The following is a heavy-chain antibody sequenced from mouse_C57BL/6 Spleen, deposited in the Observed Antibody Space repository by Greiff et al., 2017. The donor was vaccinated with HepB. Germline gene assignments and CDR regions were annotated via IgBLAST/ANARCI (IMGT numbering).Heavy chain of an antibody. Sequence: EVKLVESGGGLVQPKGSLKLSCAASGFTFNTYAMHWVRQAPGKGLEWVARIRSKSSNYATYYADSVKDRFTISRDDSQSMLYLQMNNLKTEDTAMYYCVRDTAQATSDYDAMDYWGQGTSVTVSS. CDR1: GFTFNTYA. D-gene: IGHD3-2*02. CDR3: VRDTAQATSDYDAMDY. CDR2: IRSKSSNYAT. V-gene: IGHV10-3*01. J-gene: IGHJ4*01.